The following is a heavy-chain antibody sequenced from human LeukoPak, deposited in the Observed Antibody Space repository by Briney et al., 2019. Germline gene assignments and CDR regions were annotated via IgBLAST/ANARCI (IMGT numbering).Heavy chain of an antibody. CDR2: IYYSGST. V-gene: IGHV4-39*01. Sequence: PSEILSLTCTVSGGSISSSSYYWGWIRQPPGKGLEWIGNIYYSGSTNLNSSLKSRVIISVDTSKNQFSLKLSSVTAADTAVYYCARLAPSNYHGGSGYLDYWGQGTLVTVSS. D-gene: IGHD3-22*01. CDR1: GGSISSSSYY. CDR3: ARLAPSNYHGGSGYLDY. J-gene: IGHJ4*02.